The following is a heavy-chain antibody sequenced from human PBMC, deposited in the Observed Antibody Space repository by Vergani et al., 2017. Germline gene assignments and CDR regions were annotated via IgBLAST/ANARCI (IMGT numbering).Heavy chain of an antibody. CDR3: ARGDY. V-gene: IGHV3-7*01. CDR1: GFTFSNYW. CDR2: IKQDGREK. J-gene: IGHJ4*02. Sequence: EVQLVESGGGLVQPRGSLRLSCAASGFTFSNYWMSWVRQAPGKGLEWVANIKQDGREKYYVDSVKGRFTIARDNAKNSLYLQMNSLRVEDTAVYYCARGDYWGQGTLVTVSS.